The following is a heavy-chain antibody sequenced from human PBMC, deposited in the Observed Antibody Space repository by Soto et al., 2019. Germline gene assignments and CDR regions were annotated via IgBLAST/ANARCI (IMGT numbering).Heavy chain of an antibody. V-gene: IGHV3-13*01. Sequence: GSLRLSCEASGFTFSGFDMHWVRQPTGKGLEWVSTIGTAGDTNYAVSVKGRFTISRDNAKNSLSLQMNSLRAGDTAVYFCARGQEVGAHFFDSWGQGTQVTVS. D-gene: IGHD2-15*01. J-gene: IGHJ4*02. CDR1: GFTFSGFD. CDR2: IGTAGDT. CDR3: ARGQEVGAHFFDS.